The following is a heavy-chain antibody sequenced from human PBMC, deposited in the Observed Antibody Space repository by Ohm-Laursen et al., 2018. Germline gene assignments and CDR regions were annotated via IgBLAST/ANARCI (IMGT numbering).Heavy chain of an antibody. CDR2: IYYSGNT. J-gene: IGHJ4*02. D-gene: IGHD2-15*01. Sequence: TLSLTCPVSGGSMSSYYWSWIRQPPGKGLEWIGYIYYSGNTNYNPSFKSRLTISVDTSKNQFSLKLNSVTAADTAVYFCARGGRHFDYWGQGTLVTVSS. CDR3: ARGGRHFDY. V-gene: IGHV4-59*01. CDR1: GGSMSSYY.